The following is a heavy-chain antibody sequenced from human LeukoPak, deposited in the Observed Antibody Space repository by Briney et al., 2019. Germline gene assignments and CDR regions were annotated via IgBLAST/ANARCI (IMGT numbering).Heavy chain of an antibody. CDR2: ISWDGVTT. CDR1: GFAFEDHG. V-gene: IGHV3-43D*04. D-gene: IGHD3-10*01. CDR3: ATGTYGFPPIYYMDF. Sequence: GGFLRLPCAASGFAFEDHGMHWVRQAPGKGLEWVSHISWDGVTTYYADSVKGRSAISRDNNKNFVYLQMNSLRRDDSAQYYCATGTYGFPPIYYMDFWGKGPRDSVSS. J-gene: IGHJ6*03.